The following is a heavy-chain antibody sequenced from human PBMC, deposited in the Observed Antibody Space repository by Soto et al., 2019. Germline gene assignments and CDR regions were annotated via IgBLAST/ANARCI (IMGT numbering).Heavy chain of an antibody. V-gene: IGHV4-59*01. CDR3: ARVGSLYYDILTGFDY. D-gene: IGHD3-9*01. CDR1: GGSISSYY. J-gene: IGHJ4*02. CDR2: IYYSGST. Sequence: PSETLSLTCTVSGGSISSYYWSWIRQPPGKGLEWIGYIYYSGSTTYNPSLKSRVTISVDTSKNQFSLKLSSVTAADTAVYYCARVGSLYYDILTGFDYWGQGTLVTVSS.